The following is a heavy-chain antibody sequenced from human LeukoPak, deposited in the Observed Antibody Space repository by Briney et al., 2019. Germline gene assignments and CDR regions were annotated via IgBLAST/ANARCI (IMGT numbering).Heavy chain of an antibody. CDR2: INPNSGGT. CDR3: ARVSSGWYYFDY. CDR1: GYTFNGYY. V-gene: IGHV1-2*06. J-gene: IGHJ4*02. D-gene: IGHD6-19*01. Sequence: ASVKVSCKASGYTFNGYYMHWVRQAPGQGLEWMGRINPNSGGTNYAQKFQGRVTMTRDTSISTAYMELSRLRSDDTAVYYCARVSSGWYYFDYWGQGTLVTVSS.